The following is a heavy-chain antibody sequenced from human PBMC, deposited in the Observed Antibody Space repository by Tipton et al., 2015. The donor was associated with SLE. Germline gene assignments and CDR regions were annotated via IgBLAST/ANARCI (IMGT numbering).Heavy chain of an antibody. J-gene: IGHJ5*02. D-gene: IGHD1-26*01. Sequence: RSLRLSCAASGFTFSSYGMNWVRHAPGKGLEWVAFIRYDGSSEYYADSVKGRFTISRDNFKNMLYLQMNNLRPEDTAIYYCARTLGATTYWFDPWGQGTLVTVSS. V-gene: IGHV3-30*06. CDR3: ARTLGATTYWFDP. CDR1: GFTFSSYG. CDR2: IRYDGSSE.